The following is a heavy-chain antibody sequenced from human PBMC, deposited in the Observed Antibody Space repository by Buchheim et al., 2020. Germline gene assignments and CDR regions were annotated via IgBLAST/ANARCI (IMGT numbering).Heavy chain of an antibody. J-gene: IGHJ4*02. CDR3: ARDWILRGLLIYYFEH. Sequence: QVQLVESGGGVVQPGRSLRLSCAASGFTFSNYGMHWVRQAPGKGLEWVAGIWYDGGNEKYADSVKGRFTISRDNSDNTLYLQMNSLRVEDTAVYYCARDWILRGLLIYYFEHWGQGT. V-gene: IGHV3-33*01. CDR1: GFTFSNYG. CDR2: IWYDGGNE. D-gene: IGHD3-10*01.